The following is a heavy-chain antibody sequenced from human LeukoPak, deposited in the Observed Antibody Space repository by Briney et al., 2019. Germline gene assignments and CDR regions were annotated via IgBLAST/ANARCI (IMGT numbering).Heavy chain of an antibody. CDR2: IYYSRST. Sequence: PSQTLSLTCTVSGGSISSGDHYWSWIRQPPGKGLEWIGYIYYSRSTYYNPSLKSRVTISVDTSKNQFSLKLSSVTAADTAVYYCARGVDTMVRGVRGDDYWGQGTLVTVSS. CDR3: ARGVDTMVRGVRGDDY. D-gene: IGHD3-10*01. J-gene: IGHJ4*02. V-gene: IGHV4-30-4*01. CDR1: GGSISSGDHY.